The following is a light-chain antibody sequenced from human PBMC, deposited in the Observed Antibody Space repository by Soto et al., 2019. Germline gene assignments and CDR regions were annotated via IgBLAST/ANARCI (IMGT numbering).Light chain of an antibody. V-gene: IGKV3-15*01. CDR1: QSVSNN. CDR2: DAS. CDR3: QQDNNWPPWT. J-gene: IGKJ1*01. Sequence: ILMTQSPATLSVSPGERATLSCRASQSVSNNLAWYQQKPGQAPRLLIYDASTRATGIPARFSGSGSGTEFTFTNSGLQSEDVAVYYCQQDNNWPPWTFGQGTKVEIK.